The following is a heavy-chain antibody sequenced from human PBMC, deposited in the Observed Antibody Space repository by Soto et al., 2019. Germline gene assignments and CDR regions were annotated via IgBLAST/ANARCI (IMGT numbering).Heavy chain of an antibody. D-gene: IGHD3-10*01. CDR1: GFTFSSYW. J-gene: IGHJ4*02. CDR2: IKQDGSEK. V-gene: IGHV3-7*03. Sequence: GGSLRLSCAASGFTFSSYWMSWVRQAPGKGLEWVANIKQDGSEKYHVDSVKGRFTISRDNAKNSLYLQMNSLRAEDTAVYYCARERNTITMVRGAAGDYWGQGTLVTVSS. CDR3: ARERNTITMVRGAAGDY.